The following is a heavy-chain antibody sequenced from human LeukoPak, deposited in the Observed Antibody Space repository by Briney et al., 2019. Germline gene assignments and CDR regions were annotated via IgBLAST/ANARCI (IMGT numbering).Heavy chain of an antibody. Sequence: ASVKVSCKASGYTFTSYDINWVRQATGQGLEWMGWMNPNSGNTGYAQKFRGRVTMTTDTSTSTAYMELRSLGSDDTAVYYCVRDYFCSGGTCDDCFDPWGQGTLVTVSS. V-gene: IGHV1-8*01. D-gene: IGHD2-15*01. CDR3: VRDYFCSGGTCDDCFDP. J-gene: IGHJ5*02. CDR1: GYTFTSYD. CDR2: MNPNSGNT.